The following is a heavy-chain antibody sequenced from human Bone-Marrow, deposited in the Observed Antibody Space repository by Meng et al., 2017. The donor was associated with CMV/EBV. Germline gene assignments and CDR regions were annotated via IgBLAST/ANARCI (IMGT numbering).Heavy chain of an antibody. CDR2: VSYDGGFK. V-gene: IGHV3-30*19. CDR3: AREITIFGVVIMRYDAFDI. J-gene: IGHJ3*02. CDR1: GFTFSSYG. Sequence: GGSLRLSCAASGFTFSSYGMHWVRQAPGKGLEWVAAVSYDGGFKKYADSVEGRFTISRDNSKNTLYLQMNSLRAEDTAVYYCAREITIFGVVIMRYDAFDIWGQGTMVTVSS. D-gene: IGHD3-3*01.